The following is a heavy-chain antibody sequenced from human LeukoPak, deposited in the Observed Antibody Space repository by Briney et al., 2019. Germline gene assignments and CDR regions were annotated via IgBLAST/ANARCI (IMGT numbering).Heavy chain of an antibody. J-gene: IGHJ1*01. CDR2: INPNSGGT. CDR1: GYTFTGYY. V-gene: IGHV1-2*02. D-gene: IGHD6-13*01. CDR3: ARVPGIAAAGTWGYFQH. Sequence: ASVTVSCKASGYTFTGYYMHWVRQAPGQGLEWMGWINPNSGGTNYAQKFQGRVTMTRDTSISTAYMELSRLRSDDTAVYYCARVPGIAAAGTWGYFQHWGQGTLVTVSS.